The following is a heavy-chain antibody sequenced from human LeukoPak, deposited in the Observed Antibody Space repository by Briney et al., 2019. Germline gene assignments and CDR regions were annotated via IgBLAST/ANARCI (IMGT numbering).Heavy chain of an antibody. Sequence: GGSLRLSCAASGFTVSTNYMSWVRQAPGKGLEWVAVISYDGSNKYYADSVKGRFTISRDNSKNTLYLQMNSLRAEDTAVYYCARDQKGIAARYYGMDVWGQGTTVTVSS. J-gene: IGHJ6*02. V-gene: IGHV3-30-3*01. D-gene: IGHD6-25*01. CDR2: ISYDGSNK. CDR1: GFTVSTNY. CDR3: ARDQKGIAARYYGMDV.